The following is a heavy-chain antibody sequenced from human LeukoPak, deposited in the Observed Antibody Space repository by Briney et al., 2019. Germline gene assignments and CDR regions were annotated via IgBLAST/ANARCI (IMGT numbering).Heavy chain of an antibody. CDR2: ISGSGGIT. CDR3: ARNGRPIVLEWYFDL. D-gene: IGHD3-22*01. CDR1: GFTFSSYA. Sequence: PGGSLRLSCAASGFTFSSYAMSWVRQAPGKGLEWVSAISGSGGITSYADSVKGRFTISRDNAKNSLYLQMNSLRAEDTALYYCARNGRPIVLEWYFDLWGRGTLVTVSS. V-gene: IGHV3-23*01. J-gene: IGHJ2*01.